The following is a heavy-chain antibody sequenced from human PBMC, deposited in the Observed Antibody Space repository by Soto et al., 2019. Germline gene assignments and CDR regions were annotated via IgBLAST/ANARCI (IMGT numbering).Heavy chain of an antibody. V-gene: IGHV4-30-2*01. CDR3: ARGEGNCISTSCYAGWIAP. CDR2: IYHSGST. Sequence: SETLSLTCSVSGGSISSSDYYWNWIRQPPGKGLEWIGYIYHSGSTYYNPSLKSRVTISVDRSKNQFSLKLSSVTAADTAVYYCARGEGNCISTSCYAGWIAPWGQGTLVTGST. D-gene: IGHD2-2*01. CDR1: GGSISSSDYY. J-gene: IGHJ5*02.